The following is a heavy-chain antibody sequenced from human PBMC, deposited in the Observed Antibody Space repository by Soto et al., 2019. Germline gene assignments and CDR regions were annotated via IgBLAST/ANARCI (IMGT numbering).Heavy chain of an antibody. Sequence: SVKVSCKASGGTFSSYAISWVRQAPGQGLEWMGGIIPIFGTANYAQKFQGRVTITADESTSTAYMELSSLRSEDTAVYYCARDDPYCSSTSCYRFDPWGQGTLVTVS. CDR2: IIPIFGTA. D-gene: IGHD2-2*02. CDR1: GGTFSSYA. V-gene: IGHV1-69*13. CDR3: ARDDPYCSSTSCYRFDP. J-gene: IGHJ5*02.